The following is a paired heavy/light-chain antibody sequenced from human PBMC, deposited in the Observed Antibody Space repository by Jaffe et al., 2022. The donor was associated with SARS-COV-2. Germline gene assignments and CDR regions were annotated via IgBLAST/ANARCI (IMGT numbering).Heavy chain of an antibody. V-gene: IGHV1-8*01. CDR3: ARSPSRRIAAAGRLNWFDP. J-gene: IGHJ5*02. D-gene: IGHD6-13*01. Sequence: QVQLVQSGAEVKKPGASVKVSCKASGYTFTSYDINWVRQATGQGLEWMGWMNPNSGNTGYAQKFQGRVTMTRNTSISTAYMELSSLRSEDTAVYYCARSPSRRIAAAGRLNWFDPWGQGTLVTVSS. CDR1: GYTFTSYD. CDR2: MNPNSGNT.
Light chain of an antibody. Sequence: QSVLTQPPSASGTPGQRVTISCSGSSSNIGSNTVNWYQQLPGTAPKLLIYSNNQRPSGVPDRFSGSKSGTSASLAISGLQSEDEADYYCAAWDDSLNGQVFGTGTKVTVL. CDR2: SNN. CDR1: SSNIGSNT. CDR3: AAWDDSLNGQV. V-gene: IGLV1-44*01. J-gene: IGLJ1*01.